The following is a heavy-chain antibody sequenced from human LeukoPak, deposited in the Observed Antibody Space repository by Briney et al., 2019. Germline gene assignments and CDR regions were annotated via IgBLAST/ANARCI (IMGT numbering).Heavy chain of an antibody. J-gene: IGHJ4*02. CDR1: GGSISSSNYY. CDR2: IYYSGTT. CDR3: AGHEAQDFDY. V-gene: IGHV4-39*01. Sequence: PSETLSLTCTVSGGSISSSNYYWGWIRQPPGKGLEWIGSIYYSGTTYYSSSLESRVIISVDTSKNQFSLKLSSVTATDTAVYYCAGHEAQDFDYWGQGTLVTVSS.